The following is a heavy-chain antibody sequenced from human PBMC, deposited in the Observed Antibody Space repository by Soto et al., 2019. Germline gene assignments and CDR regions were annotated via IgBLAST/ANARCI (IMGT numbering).Heavy chain of an antibody. V-gene: IGHV4-34*01. CDR2: INHRGST. CDR1: GGSFSGYY. Sequence: PSETLSLTCGVYGGSFSGYYWSWIRQPPGEGLEWIGEINHRGSTNHNPSLKSRVTISVDTSKNQFSLKLRSVTAADTAVYYCARGVMSYDFWSGYDYYYYVMDVWGQGTTVTVSS. CDR3: ARGVMSYDFWSGYDYYYYVMDV. D-gene: IGHD3-3*01. J-gene: IGHJ6*02.